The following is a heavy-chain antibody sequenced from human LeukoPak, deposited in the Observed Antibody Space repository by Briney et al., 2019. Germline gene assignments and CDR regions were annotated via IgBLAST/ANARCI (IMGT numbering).Heavy chain of an antibody. CDR2: MYTRGRT. CDR1: GASIDTYY. Sequence: SETLSLTCTVSGASIDTYYWSWVRQPAGKGLEWIGRMYTRGRTHYSPSLESRLTMSVDTSKNQYSLKLTSVTAADTAVYYCANGGNSGSYFEDWGQGTLVTVSS. V-gene: IGHV4-4*07. J-gene: IGHJ4*02. D-gene: IGHD1-26*01. CDR3: ANGGNSGSYFED.